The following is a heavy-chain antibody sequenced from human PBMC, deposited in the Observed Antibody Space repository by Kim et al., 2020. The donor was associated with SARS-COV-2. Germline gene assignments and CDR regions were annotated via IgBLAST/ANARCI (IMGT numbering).Heavy chain of an antibody. CDR1: GFTFTSYA. D-gene: IGHD2-15*01. V-gene: IGHV3-23*01. CDR3: VKDPDQVDGDY. J-gene: IGHJ4*02. Sequence: WGSLRLSCAASGFTFTSYAMSWFRQAPGKGLEWVSTVTGSGASTYYADSVKGRFTISRDNSKNPLYLQMSSLRAEDTAVYYCVKDPDQVDGDYWCQGTLV. CDR2: VTGSGAST.